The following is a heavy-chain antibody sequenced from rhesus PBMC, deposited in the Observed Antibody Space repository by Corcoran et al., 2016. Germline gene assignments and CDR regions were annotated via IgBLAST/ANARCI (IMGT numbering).Heavy chain of an antibody. J-gene: IGHJ4*01. V-gene: IGHV4-93*02. Sequence: QVQLQESGPAVVKPSETLSLTCAVSGGSISSYYWWSWIRQSPGKGLEWIGGIYGMGGTTEYNPFLKSRVSISMDTPKNQLSLKVTSVTAADTAVYYCASTDCSNSDCSSGDYWGQGVLVTVSS. D-gene: IGHD2-15*01. CDR3: ASTDCSNSDCSSGDY. CDR2: IYGMGGTT. CDR1: GGSISSYYW.